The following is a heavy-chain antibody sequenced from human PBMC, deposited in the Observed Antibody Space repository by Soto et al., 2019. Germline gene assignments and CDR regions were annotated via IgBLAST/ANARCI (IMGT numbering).Heavy chain of an antibody. D-gene: IGHD2-15*01. Sequence: QLQLQESGPGLVKPSETLSLTCTVSGGSISSSSYYWGWIRQPPGKGLEWIGSIYYSGSTYYNPSLKSRFALSGDTSKKQFSLNLSSVTAADTAVYYCASIGRLPFPNWFDPWGQGTLVTVSS. CDR3: ASIGRLPFPNWFDP. V-gene: IGHV4-39*01. CDR2: IYYSGST. J-gene: IGHJ5*02. CDR1: GGSISSSSYY.